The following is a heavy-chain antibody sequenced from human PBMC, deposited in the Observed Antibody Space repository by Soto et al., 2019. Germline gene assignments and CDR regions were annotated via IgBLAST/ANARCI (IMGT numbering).Heavy chain of an antibody. CDR1: GGTFSSYA. J-gene: IGHJ4*02. V-gene: IGHV1-69*01. D-gene: IGHD3-22*01. CDR3: ASPRGDYDSSGPRDYFDY. CDR2: IIPIFGTA. Sequence: QVQLVQSGAEVKKPGSSVKVSCKASGGTFSSYAISWVRQAPGQGLEWMGGIIPIFGTANYAQKFQGRVTITADESTSTAYMELSSRRSEDTAVDYCASPRGDYDSSGPRDYFDYWGQGTLVTVSS.